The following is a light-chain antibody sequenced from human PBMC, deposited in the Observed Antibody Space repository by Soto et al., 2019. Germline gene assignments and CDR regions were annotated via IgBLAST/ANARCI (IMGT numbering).Light chain of an antibody. CDR2: EVS. Sequence: QSALTQPPSASGSPGQSVTISCTGTSSDVGGYNYISWYQQHPDKAPQLMIYEVSKRPSGVPDRFSGSKSGNTASLTVSGLQAEDEADYYCSSYAGSNNPYVFGTGTKVTVL. CDR3: SSYAGSNNPYV. V-gene: IGLV2-8*01. CDR1: SSDVGGYNY. J-gene: IGLJ1*01.